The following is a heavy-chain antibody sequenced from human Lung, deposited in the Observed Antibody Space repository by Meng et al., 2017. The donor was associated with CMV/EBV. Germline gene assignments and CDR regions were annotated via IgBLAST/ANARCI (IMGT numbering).Heavy chain of an antibody. CDR3: TRDLRYYDTTGLYPLSMGY. CDR2: IRSKGFGGTT. CDR1: GFTFGDYT. D-gene: IGHD2/OR15-2a*01. V-gene: IGHV3-49*04. J-gene: IGHJ4*02. Sequence: GESLKISCTTSGFTFGDYTMSWVRQAPGKGLEWVGFIRSKGFGGTTEYAASVKGRSTISRDDSKGIAYLQLNSLKTEDTAIYYCTRDLRYYDTTGLYPLSMGYWGQGXLVTVSS.